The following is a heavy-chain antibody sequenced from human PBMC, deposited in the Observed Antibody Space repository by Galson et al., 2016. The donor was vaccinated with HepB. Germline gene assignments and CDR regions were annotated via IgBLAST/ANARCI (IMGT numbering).Heavy chain of an antibody. J-gene: IGHJ4*02. CDR1: GFIFSDSW. CDR2: IGNKANSYIT. V-gene: IGHV3-72*01. D-gene: IGHD1-1*01. Sequence: SLRLSCASSGFIFSDSWMSWVRQAPGKGLEWVGRIGNKANSYITEYAASVKGRFTISRDDSENSLYLQMNSLKTEDTAVYYCATGATGTTDYWGQGTLVTVSS. CDR3: ATGATGTTDY.